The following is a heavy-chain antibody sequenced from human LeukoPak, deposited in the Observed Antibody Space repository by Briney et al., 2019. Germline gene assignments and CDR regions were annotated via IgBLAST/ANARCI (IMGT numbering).Heavy chain of an antibody. CDR3: ARSRKRLWFGELNWFDP. Sequence: SETLSLTCTVSGGSISSDYWSWVRQPPGKGLEWIGYIYYSGSTNYNPSLKSRVTISVDTSKNQFSLKLSSVTAADTAVYYCARSRKRLWFGELNWFDPWGQGTLVTVSS. CDR1: GGSISSDY. D-gene: IGHD3-10*01. CDR2: IYYSGST. J-gene: IGHJ5*02. V-gene: IGHV4-59*12.